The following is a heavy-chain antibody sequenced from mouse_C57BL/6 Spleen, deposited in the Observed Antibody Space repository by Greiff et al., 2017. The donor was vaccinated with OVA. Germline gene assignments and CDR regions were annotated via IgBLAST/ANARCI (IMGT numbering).Heavy chain of an antibody. V-gene: IGHV1-82*01. D-gene: IGHD1-1*01. CDR2: IYPGDGDT. Sequence: LMESGASVKISCKASGYAFSSSWMNWVKQRPGKGLEWIGRIYPGDGDTNYNGKFKGKATLTADKSSSTAYMQLSSLTSEDSAVYFCARFPITTVVATDYWGQGTTLTVSS. CDR3: ARFPITTVVATDY. CDR1: GYAFSSSW. J-gene: IGHJ2*01.